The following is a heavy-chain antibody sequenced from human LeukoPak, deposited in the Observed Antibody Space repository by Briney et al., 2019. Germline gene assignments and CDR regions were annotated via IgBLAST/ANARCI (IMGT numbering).Heavy chain of an antibody. CDR2: IKQDGSEI. Sequence: GGSLRLSCAASGFTLRSYWMTWVRQAPGKGLEWVANIKQDGSEIHYVDSVKGRFTISRDNSKNTLYLQMNSLRAEDTAVYYCAKEEPTGDFDYWGQGTLVTVSS. CDR1: GFTLRSYW. J-gene: IGHJ4*02. D-gene: IGHD1-1*01. CDR3: AKEEPTGDFDY. V-gene: IGHV3-7*03.